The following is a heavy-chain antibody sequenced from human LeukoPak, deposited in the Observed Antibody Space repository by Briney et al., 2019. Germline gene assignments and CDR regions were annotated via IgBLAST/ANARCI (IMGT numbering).Heavy chain of an antibody. D-gene: IGHD5-18*01. Sequence: ASVKVSCKASGYTFTGYYMHWVRQAPGQGLEWMGWINPNSGGTNYAQKFQGRVTMTRDTSISTAYMELSSLRSEDTAVYYCAGYSYGYVTGYYYYYYMDVWGKGTTVTISS. CDR2: INPNSGGT. CDR3: AGYSYGYVTGYYYYYYMDV. J-gene: IGHJ6*03. CDR1: GYTFTGYY. V-gene: IGHV1-2*02.